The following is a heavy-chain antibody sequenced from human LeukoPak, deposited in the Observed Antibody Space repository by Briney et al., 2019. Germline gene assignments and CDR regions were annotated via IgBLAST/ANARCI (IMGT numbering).Heavy chain of an antibody. V-gene: IGHV4-30-4*01. Sequence: SQTLSLTCTVSGGSFSSGDYYWSWIRQPPGKGLEWIGYIYYSGSTYYNPSLKSRVTISVDTSKNQFSLKLSSVTAADTAVYYCARRSYYYDSSGYFDYWGQGTLVTVSS. D-gene: IGHD3-22*01. CDR1: GGSFSSGDYY. J-gene: IGHJ4*02. CDR3: ARRSYYYDSSGYFDY. CDR2: IYYSGST.